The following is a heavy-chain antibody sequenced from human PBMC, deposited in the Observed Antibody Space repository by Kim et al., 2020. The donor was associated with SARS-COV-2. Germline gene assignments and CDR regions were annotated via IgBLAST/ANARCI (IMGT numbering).Heavy chain of an antibody. CDR2: T. V-gene: IGHV4-39*01. J-gene: IGHJ4*02. Sequence: TSPTPTLNGRVTLSVDTSKNQFSLRLTSVTAADTAVYYCARSLLGRYHDFWGQGTLVIVSS. D-gene: IGHD1-20*01. CDR3: ARSLLGRYHDF.